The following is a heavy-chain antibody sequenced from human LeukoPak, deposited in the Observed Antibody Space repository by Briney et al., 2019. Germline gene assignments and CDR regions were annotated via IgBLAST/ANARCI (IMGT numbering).Heavy chain of an antibody. CDR2: IYYSGST. J-gene: IGHJ3*02. D-gene: IGHD6-13*01. CDR1: GGSISSYY. Sequence: SETLSLTCTVSGGSISSYYWSWIRQPPGKGLEWIGYIYYSGSTNYNPSLKSRVTISVDTSKNQFSLKLSSVTAADTAVYYCARVGIAAAGGAFDIWGQGTMVTVSS. CDR3: ARVGIAAAGGAFDI. V-gene: IGHV4-59*01.